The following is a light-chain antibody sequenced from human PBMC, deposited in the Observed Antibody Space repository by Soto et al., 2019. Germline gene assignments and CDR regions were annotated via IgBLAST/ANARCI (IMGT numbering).Light chain of an antibody. V-gene: IGKV1-9*01. CDR1: QGISSH. J-gene: IGKJ5*01. CDR2: GAS. Sequence: IQLTQSPSSLSASVGDRVTITCRASQGISSHLAWYQQRPGKAPVLLIYGASNLQSGVPSRFSGSGSGPAFTLTISSLPPEDFATYYFQQFSGYPLTFGQGTRLESK. CDR3: QQFSGYPLT.